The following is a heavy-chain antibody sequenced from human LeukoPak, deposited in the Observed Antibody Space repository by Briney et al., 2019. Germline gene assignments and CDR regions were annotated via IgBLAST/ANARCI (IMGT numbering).Heavy chain of an antibody. Sequence: SETLSLTCTVSGGSISSSSYYWGWIRQPPGNGMEWIGSIYYSGSTYYNPSLKSRVTISVDTSKNQFSLKLSSVTAADTAVYYCARHGSCSSTSCYGNIDYWGQGTLVTVSS. J-gene: IGHJ4*02. CDR1: GGSISSSSYY. CDR3: ARHGSCSSTSCYGNIDY. D-gene: IGHD2-2*01. CDR2: IYYSGST. V-gene: IGHV4-39*01.